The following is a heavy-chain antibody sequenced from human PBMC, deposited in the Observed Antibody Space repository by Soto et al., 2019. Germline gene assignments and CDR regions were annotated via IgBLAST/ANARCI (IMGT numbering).Heavy chain of an antibody. CDR3: APLNGASHNVWQRYFDY. J-gene: IGHJ4*02. V-gene: IGHV3-23*01. CDR2: ITDTGGDA. D-gene: IGHD2-8*01. CDR1: GITFGSRA. Sequence: PGGSLRLACVASGITFGSRAMRWVRQAPGEVLEWVSTITDTGGDAKYADSVRGRFTISRDNSKKTLYLQMSSLRADDSAVYFCAPLNGASHNVWQRYFDYWGQGTLVTVSS.